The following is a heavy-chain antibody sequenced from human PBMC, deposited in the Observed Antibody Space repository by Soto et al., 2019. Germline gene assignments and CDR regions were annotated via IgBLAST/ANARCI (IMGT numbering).Heavy chain of an antibody. CDR1: GFTFSNYW. CDR2: ISTDGSLT. J-gene: IGHJ4*02. D-gene: IGHD2-15*01. CDR3: AKVTDIVVVVTATDY. Sequence: GGSLRLSCEASGFTFSNYWMHWVRQVPGKGLVWVSRISTDGSLTKYADSVEGRFTISRDNAKNTLYLQMNSLRAGDTAVYYCAKVTDIVVVVTATDYWGQGTLVTVSS. V-gene: IGHV3-74*01.